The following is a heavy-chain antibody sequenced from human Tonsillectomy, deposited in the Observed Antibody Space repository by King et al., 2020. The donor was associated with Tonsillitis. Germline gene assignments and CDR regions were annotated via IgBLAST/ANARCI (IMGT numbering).Heavy chain of an antibody. CDR1: GYSFSSYW. Sequence: QLVQSGAEVKKPGESLKISCKGSGYSFSSYWIGWVRQMPGKGLEWMGIIYPGDSDTRYGPSFQGQVTISADKSTSTAYLQLSSLKASDTAIYYCARRRDRDYHYYYYCMDVWGQGTTVTVSS. J-gene: IGHJ6*02. V-gene: IGHV5-51*01. D-gene: IGHD4/OR15-4a*01. CDR3: ARRRDRDYHYYYYCMDV. CDR2: IYPGDSDT.